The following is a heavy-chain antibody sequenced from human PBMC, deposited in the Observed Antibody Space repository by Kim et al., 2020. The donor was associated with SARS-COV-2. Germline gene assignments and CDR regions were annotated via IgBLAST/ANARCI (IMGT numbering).Heavy chain of an antibody. J-gene: IGHJ6*02. CDR3: ARVGSGGIVATTFPLGFHYGLDV. CDR2: ISHDGDKK. V-gene: IGHV3-30-3*01. D-gene: IGHD5-12*01. CDR1: GFSFSSYA. Sequence: GGSLRLSCAASGFSFSSYALHWVRQPPGKGLEGVALISHDGDKKHYADSVRGRFTVSRDNSRNTHFLQMNSLRPEDSAVYYCARVGSGGIVATTFPLGFHYGLDVWGQGTTVTVSS.